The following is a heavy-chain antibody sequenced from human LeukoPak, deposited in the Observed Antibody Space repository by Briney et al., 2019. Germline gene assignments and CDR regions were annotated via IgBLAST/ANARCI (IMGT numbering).Heavy chain of an antibody. J-gene: IGHJ4*02. D-gene: IGHD2-21*02. V-gene: IGHV3-23*01. Sequence: GGSLRLSCAASGFTFSSYAMSWVRQAPGKGLEWVSIISGIGGITYYPDSVKGRFTISRDNSKNTLYLQMNSLRAEDTAVYYCAKDPSYCGGDCYPTTFDYWGQGTLVTVSS. CDR2: ISGIGGIT. CDR3: AKDPSYCGGDCYPTTFDY. CDR1: GFTFSSYA.